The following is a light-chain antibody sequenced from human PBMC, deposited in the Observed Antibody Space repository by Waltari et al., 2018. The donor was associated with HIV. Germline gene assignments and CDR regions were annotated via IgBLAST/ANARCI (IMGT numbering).Light chain of an antibody. CDR2: ANT. V-gene: IGLV1-40*01. CDR1: SSNIGAGYD. Sequence: QSVLTQPPSVSGAPGQRVTISCTGSSSNIGAGYDVHWYQQLPGTAPKLLIYANTNRTSGVPDRFSGSKSGSSASLAITGLQAEDEAHYYCQSFDSSLTTSGVIFGGGTKLTVL. J-gene: IGLJ2*01. CDR3: QSFDSSLTTSGVI.